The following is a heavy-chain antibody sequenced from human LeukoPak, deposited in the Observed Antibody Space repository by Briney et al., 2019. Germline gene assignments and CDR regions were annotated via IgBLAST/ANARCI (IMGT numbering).Heavy chain of an antibody. Sequence: GGSLRLSCVASGFTFSRYYMHWVRQAPGKGMAWISRISSDGSTTTYADSVKGRFTISRDNAKNTLSLQMNSLRAEDTAVYYCARVRNCDSGSCYSWFDPWGQGTLVTVSS. CDR2: ISSDGSTT. D-gene: IGHD2-2*02. CDR3: ARVRNCDSGSCYSWFDP. V-gene: IGHV3-74*01. J-gene: IGHJ5*02. CDR1: GFTFSRYY.